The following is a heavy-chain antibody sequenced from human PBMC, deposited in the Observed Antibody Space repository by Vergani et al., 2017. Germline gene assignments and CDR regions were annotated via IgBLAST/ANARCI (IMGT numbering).Heavy chain of an antibody. CDR1: GGSFSGYY. V-gene: IGHV4-34*01. Sequence: QVQLQQWGAGLLKPSETLSLTCAVYGGSFSGYYWSWIRQPPGKGLEWIGEINHSGSTTYNPSLKSRVTISVDTSKNQFSLKLSSVTAADTAVYYCARGRGLERRFWVYRTATYYGMDVWGQGSTVTVSS. CDR2: INHSGST. D-gene: IGHD1-1*01. CDR3: ARGRGLERRFWVYRTATYYGMDV. J-gene: IGHJ6*02.